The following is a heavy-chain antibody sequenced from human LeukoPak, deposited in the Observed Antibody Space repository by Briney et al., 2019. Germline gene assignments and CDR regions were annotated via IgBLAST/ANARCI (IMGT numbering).Heavy chain of an antibody. Sequence: ASVKVSCKASGYSFTSYDINWVRQATRQGLEWMGWMNPNSGNTGYAQNFQGRVTMTRSTSISTAYMELNSLRAEDTAVYYCARGGLTIFGVTPPSPFDYWGQGTLVTVSS. J-gene: IGHJ4*02. CDR1: GYSFTSYD. CDR3: ARGGLTIFGVTPPSPFDY. CDR2: MNPNSGNT. V-gene: IGHV1-8*01. D-gene: IGHD3-3*01.